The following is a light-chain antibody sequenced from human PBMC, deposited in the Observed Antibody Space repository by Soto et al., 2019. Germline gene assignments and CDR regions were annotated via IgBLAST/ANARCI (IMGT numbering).Light chain of an antibody. CDR1: SSDVGGYNS. V-gene: IGLV2-11*01. Sequence: QSALTQPPSASGSPGQSVTISCTETSSDVGGYNSVSWYQQHPGKAPKLMIYDVSKRPSGVPDRFSGSKSGNTASLTISGLQAEDEADYYCCSYAGSYTLVFGGGTKLTVL. J-gene: IGLJ2*01. CDR2: DVS. CDR3: CSYAGSYTLV.